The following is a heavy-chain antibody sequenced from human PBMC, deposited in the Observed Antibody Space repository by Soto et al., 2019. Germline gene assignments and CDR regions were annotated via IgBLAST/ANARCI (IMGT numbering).Heavy chain of an antibody. J-gene: IGHJ4*02. Sequence: WGSLRLSCAASGFTFSDYYMSWIRQAPGKGLEWVSYITSSGSTIYYADSVKGRFTISRDNAKNSLYLKMNSLRAEDTAVYYCAREKTAMVTVDYWGQGTLVTVYS. V-gene: IGHV3-11*01. D-gene: IGHD5-18*01. CDR3: AREKTAMVTVDY. CDR1: GFTFSDYY. CDR2: ITSSGSTI.